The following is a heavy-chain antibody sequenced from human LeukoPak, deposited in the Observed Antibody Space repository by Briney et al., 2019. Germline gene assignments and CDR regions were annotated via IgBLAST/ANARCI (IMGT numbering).Heavy chain of an antibody. CDR2: LYGSGGT. D-gene: IGHD2-2*01. J-gene: IGHJ5*02. V-gene: IGHV4-39*01. Sequence: SETLSLTCTVSGGSISSSSYYWDWIRQPPGKGLEWIGNLYGSGGTYYNPSLRSRVTISLDTSKNQFSLKLSSVTAADTAVYYCARRAVVGSPARADNWFDPWGQGTLVTVSS. CDR3: ARRAVVGSPARADNWFDP. CDR1: GGSISSSSYY.